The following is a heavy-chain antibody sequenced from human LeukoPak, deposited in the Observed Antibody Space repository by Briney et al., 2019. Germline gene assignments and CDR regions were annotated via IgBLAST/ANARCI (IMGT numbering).Heavy chain of an antibody. CDR1: GFTFSSYA. V-gene: IGHV3-30*04. Sequence: PGGSLRLSCAASGFTFSSYAMHWVRQAPGKGLEWVAVISYDGSNKYYADSVKGRFTISRDNSKNTLYLHMNSLRADDTAVYYCARGLSGYASSLGYWGQGTLVTVSS. J-gene: IGHJ4*02. CDR3: ARGLSGYASSLGY. CDR2: ISYDGSNK. D-gene: IGHD2-2*01.